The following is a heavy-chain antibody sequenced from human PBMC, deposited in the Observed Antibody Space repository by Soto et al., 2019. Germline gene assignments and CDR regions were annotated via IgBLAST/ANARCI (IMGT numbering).Heavy chain of an antibody. CDR1: GYSFTSYW. D-gene: IGHD3-22*01. CDR2: IYPGDSDT. CDR3: ARPYYYDSSGYYAVPY. Sequence: GESLKISCKGSGYSFTSYWIGWVRQMPGKGLEWMGIIYPGDSDTRYSPSFQGQVTISADKSISTAYLQWSSLKASDTAMYYCARPYYYDSSGYYAVPYWGQGTLVTVSS. V-gene: IGHV5-51*01. J-gene: IGHJ4*02.